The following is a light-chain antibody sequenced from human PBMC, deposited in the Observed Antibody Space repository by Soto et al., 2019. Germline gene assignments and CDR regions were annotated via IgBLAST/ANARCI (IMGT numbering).Light chain of an antibody. Sequence: SYELTQPPSVSVSPGQTASITCSGDKLGDKYACWYQQKPGQSPVLVIYKDNKRPSGIPERFSGSNSGNTATLTISGTQAMDEADYHCQAWDTGTAFYVFGNGTKVTVL. V-gene: IGLV3-1*01. CDR1: KLGDKY. CDR3: QAWDTGTAFYV. CDR2: KDN. J-gene: IGLJ1*01.